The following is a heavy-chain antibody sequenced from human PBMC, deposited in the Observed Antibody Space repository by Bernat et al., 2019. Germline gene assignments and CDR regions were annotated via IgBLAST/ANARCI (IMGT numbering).Heavy chain of an antibody. Sequence: QVQLVESGGGVVQPGRSLRLSCAASGFTFSSYGMHWVRQAPGKGLEWVAVIWYDGSNKYYADSVKDRFTISRDNSKNTLYLQMNSLRAEDTAVYYCARESSDVDTAMAPLLDSMVFDPWGHETLVTVSS. J-gene: IGHJ5*02. CDR3: ARESSDVDTAMAPLLDSMVFDP. V-gene: IGHV3-33*01. D-gene: IGHD5-18*01. CDR2: IWYDGSNK. CDR1: GFTFSSYG.